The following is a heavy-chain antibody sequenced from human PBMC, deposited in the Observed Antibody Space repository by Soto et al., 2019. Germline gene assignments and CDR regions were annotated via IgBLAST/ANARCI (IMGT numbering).Heavy chain of an antibody. CDR2: IDPGDTYA. Sequence: LKISCTGFGYTFTTFWISWVRQMPGKGLEWMGRIDPGDTYATYSPAFQGHATISADKATSTAYLQWSGLKASDTAMYFCARIYCTTTTCDSWFDPWGQGTLVTVSS. CDR3: ARIYCTTTTCDSWFDP. V-gene: IGHV5-10-1*01. D-gene: IGHD2-2*01. J-gene: IGHJ5*02. CDR1: GYTFTTFW.